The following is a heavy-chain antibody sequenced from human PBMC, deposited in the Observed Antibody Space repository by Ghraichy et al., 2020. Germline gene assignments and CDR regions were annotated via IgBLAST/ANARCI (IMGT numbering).Heavy chain of an antibody. V-gene: IGHV4-34*01. D-gene: IGHD2-15*01. CDR1: GGYIGGYY. CDR2: INYVGRT. CDR3: VRGRYCGGGACSPRPSTFDF. J-gene: IGHJ4*02. Sequence: SETLSLTCAVYGGYIGGYYWSWIRQSPGRGLEWIGEINYVGRTIYNPSLDGRPLISLDASNNQFSLRLTPVSVTDTAVYYCVRGRYCGGGACSPRPSTFDFWVRGVLVTVSS.